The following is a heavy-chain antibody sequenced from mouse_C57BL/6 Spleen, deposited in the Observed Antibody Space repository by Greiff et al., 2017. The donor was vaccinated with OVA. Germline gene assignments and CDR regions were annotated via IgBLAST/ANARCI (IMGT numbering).Heavy chain of an antibody. D-gene: IGHD2-2*01. CDR2: IDPSDSET. V-gene: IGHV1-52*01. J-gene: IGHJ2*01. CDR1: GYSFTSYW. Sequence: QVQLQQPGAELVRPGSSVKLSCKASGYSFTSYWMHWVKQTPIQGLEWIGNIDPSDSETHYNQKFKDKATLTVDKSSSTAYMQLSSLTSEDSAVYYCARWGDGYGEPTTFAYWGQGTTLTVSS. CDR3: ARWGDGYGEPTTFAY.